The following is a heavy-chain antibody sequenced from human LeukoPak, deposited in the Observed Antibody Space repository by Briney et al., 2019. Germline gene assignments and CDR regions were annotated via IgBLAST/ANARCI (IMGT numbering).Heavy chain of an antibody. J-gene: IGHJ4*02. Sequence: GGSLRLSCAASGFTFSSYWMSWVRQAPGKGLEWVANIKQDESEKYYVDSVKGRFSISRDNAKNSLYLQMNSLRAEDTAVYYCARALMVRGVEFDYWGQGTLVTVSS. CDR3: ARALMVRGVEFDY. CDR1: GFTFSSYW. V-gene: IGHV3-7*01. CDR2: IKQDESEK. D-gene: IGHD3-10*01.